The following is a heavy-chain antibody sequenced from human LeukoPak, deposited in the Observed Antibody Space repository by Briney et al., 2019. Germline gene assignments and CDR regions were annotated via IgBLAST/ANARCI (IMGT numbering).Heavy chain of an antibody. CDR2: IYSGGAT. V-gene: IGHV3-66*02. D-gene: IGHD2/OR15-2a*01. CDR1: GFTFSSYA. CDR3: ARGVPSPFPDPFDH. J-gene: IGHJ4*02. Sequence: PGGSLRLSCAASGFTFSSYAMSWVRQAPGKGLEWVSVIYSGGATHYADSVKGRFTISRDNSKNTLYLQMNSLRAEDTAVYYCARGVPSPFPDPFDHWGQGTLVTVSS.